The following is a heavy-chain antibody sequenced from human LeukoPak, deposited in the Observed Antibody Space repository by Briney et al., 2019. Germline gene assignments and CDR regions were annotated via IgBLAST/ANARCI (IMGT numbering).Heavy chain of an antibody. CDR1: GFSFSSYG. Sequence: GGPLRLSCAASGFSFSSYGMHWVRQAPGKGLEWVAVLWYDGNNKYYADSVKGRFTIYRDTSKYTLYLQMNSLRAEDTAVYYCARGSCSGGSCYLIDNWGQGSLVTVSS. CDR3: ARGSCSGGSCYLIDN. D-gene: IGHD2-15*01. CDR2: LWYDGNNK. J-gene: IGHJ4*02. V-gene: IGHV3-33*01.